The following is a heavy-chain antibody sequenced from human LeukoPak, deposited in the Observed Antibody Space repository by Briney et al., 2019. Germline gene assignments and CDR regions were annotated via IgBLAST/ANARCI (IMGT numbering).Heavy chain of an antibody. CDR2: IRYDGSNK. Sequence: PGGSLRLSCAASGFTFSSYGMHWVRQAPGKGLEWVAFIRYDGSNKYYADSVKGRFTISRDNSKNTLYLQMNSLRAEDTAVYYCAKEGFGELSPRSLDYWGQGTLVTVSS. V-gene: IGHV3-30*02. CDR3: AKEGFGELSPRSLDY. J-gene: IGHJ4*02. D-gene: IGHD3-10*01. CDR1: GFTFSSYG.